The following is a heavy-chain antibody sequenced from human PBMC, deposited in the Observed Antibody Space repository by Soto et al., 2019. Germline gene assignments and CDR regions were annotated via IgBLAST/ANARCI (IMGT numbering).Heavy chain of an antibody. V-gene: IGHV2-5*02. D-gene: IGHD1-7*01. CDR2: LYWDGDK. J-gene: IGHJ4*02. CDR1: GFSLGTSGEG. CDR3: AHRKRTITVATYFDY. Sequence: QITLRESGPTLVKPTQTLTLTCTFSGFSLGTSGEGVGWIRQPPRKALEWLATLYWDGDKRYSPSLRSRLTISKDTSESQVVLTMTNMDAADTATYFCAHRKRTITVATYFDYWGLGSLVTASS.